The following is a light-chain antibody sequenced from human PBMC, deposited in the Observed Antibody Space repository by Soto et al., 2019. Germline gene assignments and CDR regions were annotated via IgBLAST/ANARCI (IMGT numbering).Light chain of an antibody. V-gene: IGKV1-5*03. J-gene: IGKJ1*01. Sequence: DIQMTQSPSTLSGSVGDRVTITFRASQTISSWLPWYQQKPGKAPKLLIYKASTLKSGVPSRFSGSGSGTEFTLTISSLQPDDFATYYCQHYNSYSEAFGQGTKVDIK. CDR3: QHYNSYSEA. CDR2: KAS. CDR1: QTISSW.